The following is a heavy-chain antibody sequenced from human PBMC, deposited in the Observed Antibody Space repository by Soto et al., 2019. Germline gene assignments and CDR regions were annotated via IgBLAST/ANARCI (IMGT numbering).Heavy chain of an antibody. D-gene: IGHD5-12*01. V-gene: IGHV3-23*01. Sequence: EVQLLESGGGLVQPGGSLRLSCAASGFTFSNYAMSWVRQAPGKGLEWVSSISASGAISYYADSVKGRLTISRDHSKNTLSLQMDSLRAEDTAVYYCATDPPRGKEAAFDFWGQGTKVTVSS. CDR1: GFTFSNYA. J-gene: IGHJ3*01. CDR2: ISASGAIS. CDR3: ATDPPRGKEAAFDF.